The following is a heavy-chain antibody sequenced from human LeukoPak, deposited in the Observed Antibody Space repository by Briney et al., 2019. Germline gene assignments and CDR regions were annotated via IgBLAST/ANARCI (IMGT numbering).Heavy chain of an antibody. CDR2: IYYSGST. V-gene: IGHV4-39*07. Sequence: SETLSLTCTVSGGSISSSSYYWGWIRQPPGKGVEWIGSIYYSGSTYYNPSLKSRVTISVDTSKNQFSLKLSSVTAADTAVYYCARDLGFGVVDLGYWGQGILVTVSS. CDR1: GGSISSSSYY. CDR3: ARDLGFGVVDLGY. J-gene: IGHJ4*02. D-gene: IGHD3-16*01.